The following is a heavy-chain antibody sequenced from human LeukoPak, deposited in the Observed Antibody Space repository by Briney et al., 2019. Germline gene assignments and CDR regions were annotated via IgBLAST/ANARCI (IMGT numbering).Heavy chain of an antibody. CDR1: GFSFSDYY. D-gene: IGHD3-10*01. V-gene: IGHV3-11*05. Sequence: GGSLRLSCAASGFSFSDYYMSWIRQAPGKGLEWVSYISSSGSYTNYADSVKGRFTISRDNAKNSLYLQMNSLRGEDTAIYYCAKVFGSGSYMKKYSMDVWGQGTTVTVSS. CDR3: AKVFGSGSYMKKYSMDV. J-gene: IGHJ6*02. CDR2: ISSSGSYT.